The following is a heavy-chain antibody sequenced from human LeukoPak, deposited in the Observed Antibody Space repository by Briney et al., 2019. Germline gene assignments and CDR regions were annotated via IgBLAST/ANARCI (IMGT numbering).Heavy chain of an antibody. Sequence: PGGSLRLSCAASGFTFSSYAMSWVRQAPGKGLEWVSAISGSGGSTYYADSVKGRFTISRDNSKNTLYLQMNSLRAEDTAVYYCAKRSGSYDFWSGPIDFDYWGQGTLVTVSS. D-gene: IGHD3-3*01. CDR3: AKRSGSYDFWSGPIDFDY. CDR2: ISGSGGST. J-gene: IGHJ4*02. CDR1: GFTFSSYA. V-gene: IGHV3-23*01.